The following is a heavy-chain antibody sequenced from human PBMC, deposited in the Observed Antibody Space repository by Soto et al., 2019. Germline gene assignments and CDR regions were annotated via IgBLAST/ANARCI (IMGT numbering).Heavy chain of an antibody. Sequence: PSETLSLTCAVYGGSFSGYYWSWIRQPPGKGLEWIGEINHSGSTNYNPSLKSRVTISVDTSKNQFSLKLSSVTAADTAVYYCARSGIKTYYDFWSGQGIYYGMTSGAKGPRSQSP. CDR1: GGSFSGYY. CDR2: INHSGST. D-gene: IGHD3-3*01. J-gene: IGHJ6*02. V-gene: IGHV4-34*01. CDR3: ARSGIKTYYDFWSGQGIYYGMTS.